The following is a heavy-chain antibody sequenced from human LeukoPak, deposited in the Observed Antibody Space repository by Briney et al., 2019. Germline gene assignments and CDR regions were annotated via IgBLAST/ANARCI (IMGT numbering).Heavy chain of an antibody. CDR3: AREKNVDGGGWYSDY. CDR1: GYTFTGYY. D-gene: IGHD6-19*01. CDR2: INPNSGGT. J-gene: IGHJ4*02. Sequence: GASVKVSCKASGYTFTGYYMHWVRQAPGQGLEWMGWINPNSGGTNYAQKFQGRVTMTRDTSISTAYMELSRLRSDDTAVYYCAREKNVDGGGWYSDYWGQGTLVTVSS. V-gene: IGHV1-2*02.